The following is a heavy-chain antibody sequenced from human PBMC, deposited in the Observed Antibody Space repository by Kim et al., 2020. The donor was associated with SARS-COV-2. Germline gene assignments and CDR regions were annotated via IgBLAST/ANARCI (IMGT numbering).Heavy chain of an antibody. CDR2: T. Sequence: TSYAQKFQGRVTMTRDTSISTAYMELSRLRSDDTAVYYCAREDDYSHFDFWGQGTLVTVSS. D-gene: IGHD2-15*01. V-gene: IGHV1-2*02. J-gene: IGHJ4*02. CDR3: AREDDYSHFDF.